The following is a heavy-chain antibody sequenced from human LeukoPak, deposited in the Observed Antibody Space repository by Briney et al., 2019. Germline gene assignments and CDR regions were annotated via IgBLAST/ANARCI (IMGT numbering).Heavy chain of an antibody. J-gene: IGHJ4*02. D-gene: IGHD3-9*01. CDR3: AGTNYDILTGYSPFDY. CDR1: GGSISSGSYY. CDR2: IYTSGST. Sequence: SETLSLTCTVSGGSISSGSYYWSWIRQPAGKGLEWIGRIYTSGSTNYNPSLKSRVTISVDTSKNQFSLKLSSVTAADTAVYYCAGTNYDILTGYSPFDYWGQGTLVTVSS. V-gene: IGHV4-61*02.